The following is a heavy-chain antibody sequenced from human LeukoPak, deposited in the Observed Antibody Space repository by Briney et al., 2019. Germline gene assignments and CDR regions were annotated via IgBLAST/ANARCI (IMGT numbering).Heavy chain of an antibody. CDR2: ISSTSRTI. V-gene: IGHV3-48*01. CDR3: AKDLDGAEYFQH. CDR1: GFTFSSYW. J-gene: IGHJ1*01. D-gene: IGHD5-24*01. Sequence: GGSLRLSCAASGFTFSSYWMQWVRQAPGKGLEWVSYISSTSRTIYDADSVKGRFTISRDNSKNTLYLQMNSLRAEDTAVYYCAKDLDGAEYFQHWGQGTLVTVSS.